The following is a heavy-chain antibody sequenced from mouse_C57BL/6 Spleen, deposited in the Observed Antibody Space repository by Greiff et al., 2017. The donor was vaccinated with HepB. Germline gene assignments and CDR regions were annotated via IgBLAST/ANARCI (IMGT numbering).Heavy chain of an antibody. CDR1: GYAFSSSW. CDR2: IDPGDGDT. V-gene: IGHV1-82*01. D-gene: IGHD3-1*01. Sequence: VQLQQSGPELVKPGASVKISCKASGYAFSSSWMNWVKQRPGKGLEWIGRIDPGDGDTNYNGKFKGKATLTADKSSSTAYMQLSSLTSEDSAVYFCARSGTGDYFDYWGQGTTLTVSS. J-gene: IGHJ2*01. CDR3: ARSGTGDYFDY.